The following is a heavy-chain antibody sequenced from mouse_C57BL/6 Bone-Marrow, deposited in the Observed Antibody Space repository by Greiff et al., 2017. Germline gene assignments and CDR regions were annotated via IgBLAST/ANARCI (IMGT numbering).Heavy chain of an antibody. CDR1: GYTFTSYG. Sequence: QVKLLQSGAELARPGASVKLSCKASGYTFTSYGISWVKQRTGQGLEWIGEIYTRSGNTYYNEQFKGKVTLTADKSSSTAYMELRGLTSEDSAVSFCSSSLYDGYSYARDYGAQASSVSFSS. D-gene: IGHD2-3*01. CDR3: SSSLYDGYSYARDY. CDR2: IYTRSGNT. J-gene: IGHJ4*01. V-gene: IGHV1-81*01.